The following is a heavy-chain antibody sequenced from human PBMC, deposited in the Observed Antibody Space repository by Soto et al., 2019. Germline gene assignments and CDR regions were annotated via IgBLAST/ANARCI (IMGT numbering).Heavy chain of an antibody. J-gene: IGHJ4*02. Sequence: GGSLRLSCAASGFTFSSYSMNWVRQAPGKGLEWVSSISSSSSYIYYADSVKGRFTISRDNAKNSLYLQMNSLRAEDTAVYYCARSGYCSGGSCSLDFDYWGQGTLVTVSS. CDR1: GFTFSSYS. D-gene: IGHD2-15*01. CDR3: ARSGYCSGGSCSLDFDY. CDR2: ISSSSSYI. V-gene: IGHV3-21*01.